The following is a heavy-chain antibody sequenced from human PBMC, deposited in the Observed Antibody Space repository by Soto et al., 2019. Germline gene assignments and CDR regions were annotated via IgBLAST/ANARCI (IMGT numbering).Heavy chain of an antibody. D-gene: IGHD3-22*01. CDR1: GFTFSSYA. Sequence: GGSLRLSCAASGFTFSSYAMSWVRQAPGKGLEWVSAISGSGGSTYYADSVKGRFTISRDNSKNTLYLQMNSLRAEDTAVYYCAKDPNTYYYDSKMDYFDYWGQGTLVTVSS. CDR3: AKDPNTYYYDSKMDYFDY. CDR2: ISGSGGST. J-gene: IGHJ4*02. V-gene: IGHV3-23*01.